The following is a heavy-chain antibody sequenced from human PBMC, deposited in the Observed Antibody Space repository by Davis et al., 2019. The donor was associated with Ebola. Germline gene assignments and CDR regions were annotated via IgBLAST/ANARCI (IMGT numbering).Heavy chain of an antibody. D-gene: IGHD3-3*01. CDR1: GFRFSSYV. J-gene: IGHJ4*02. CDR3: AKDYDFWSGYYLFDY. V-gene: IGHV3-23*01. Sequence: GESLKISCVASGFRFSSYVMSWVRQAPGKGLEWVSAISGSGGSTYYADSVKGRFTISRDNSKNTLYLQMNSLRAEDTAVYYCAKDYDFWSGYYLFDYWGQGTLVTVSS. CDR2: ISGSGGST.